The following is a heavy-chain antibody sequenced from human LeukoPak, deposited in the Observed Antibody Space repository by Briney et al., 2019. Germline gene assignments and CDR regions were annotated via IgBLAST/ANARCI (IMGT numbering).Heavy chain of an antibody. V-gene: IGHV1-24*01. CDR2: FDPEDGET. J-gene: IGHJ4*02. D-gene: IGHD3-10*01. CDR3: ATGHYFRLGY. CDR1: GYTLTELS. Sequence: GASVKVSFKVSGYTLTELSTHWVRQAPGKGLEWMGGFDPEDGETIYAQKFQGRVTMTEDSSTDTAYMELTSLRSEDTAVYYCATGHYFRLGYWGQGTLVTVSS.